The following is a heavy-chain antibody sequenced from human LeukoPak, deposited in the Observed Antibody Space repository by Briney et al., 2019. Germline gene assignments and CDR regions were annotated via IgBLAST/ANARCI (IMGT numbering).Heavy chain of an antibody. Sequence: PGGSLRLSCAASGFTFSSYGMNWVRQAPGKGLEWVSYISSSSSTMYYADSVKGRFTISRDNAKNSLYLQMNSLRDEDTAVYYCARRGNYDSSFDYWGQGTLVTVSS. J-gene: IGHJ4*02. D-gene: IGHD3-22*01. CDR3: ARRGNYDSSFDY. CDR1: GFTFSSYG. V-gene: IGHV3-48*02. CDR2: ISSSSSTM.